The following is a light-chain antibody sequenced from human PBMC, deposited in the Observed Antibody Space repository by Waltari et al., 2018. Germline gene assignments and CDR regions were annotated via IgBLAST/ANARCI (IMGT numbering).Light chain of an antibody. CDR2: DAS. Sequence: ETVLTQSPATLSLSPGERATLSCRASQRVSSYLAWYQQKPGQAPRLLTYDASNRATDIPARFSGSGSATDYTLTISSLEPEDFAVYYCQQRSNWPPITFGQGTRLEIK. CDR3: QQRSNWPPIT. CDR1: QRVSSY. J-gene: IGKJ5*01. V-gene: IGKV3-11*01.